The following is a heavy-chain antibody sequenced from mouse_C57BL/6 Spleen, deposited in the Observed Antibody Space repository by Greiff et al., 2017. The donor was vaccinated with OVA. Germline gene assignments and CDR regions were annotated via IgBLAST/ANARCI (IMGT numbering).Heavy chain of an antibody. Sequence: QVQLKESGAELVRPGASVTLSCKASGYTFTDYEMHWVKQTPVHGLEWIGAIDPETGGTAYNQKFKGKAILTADKSSSTAYMELRSLTSEDSAVYYGTRRLGRGNSAMDYWGQGTSGTVSS. CDR3: TRRLGRGNSAMDY. V-gene: IGHV1-15*01. J-gene: IGHJ4*01. CDR2: IDPETGGT. D-gene: IGHD4-1*01. CDR1: GYTFTDYE.